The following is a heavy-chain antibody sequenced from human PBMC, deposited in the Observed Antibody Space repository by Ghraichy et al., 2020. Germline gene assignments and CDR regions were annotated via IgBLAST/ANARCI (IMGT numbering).Heavy chain of an antibody. V-gene: IGHV1-2*02. Sequence: ASVKVSCKASGYTFTGYYMHWVRQAPGQGLEWMGWINPNSGGTNYAQKFQGRVTMTRDTSISTAYMELSRLRSDDTAVYYCASELGSGWHHDAFDIWGQGTMVTVSS. CDR3: ASELGSGWHHDAFDI. D-gene: IGHD6-19*01. J-gene: IGHJ3*02. CDR1: GYTFTGYY. CDR2: INPNSGGT.